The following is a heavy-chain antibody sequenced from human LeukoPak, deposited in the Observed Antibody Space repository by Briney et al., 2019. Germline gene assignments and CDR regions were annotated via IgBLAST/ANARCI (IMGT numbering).Heavy chain of an antibody. CDR1: AFTFSYYS. V-gene: IGHV3-48*02. J-gene: IGHJ4*02. Sequence: GGSLRLSCAASAFTFSYYSMNWVRQAPGKGLEGVSYISSGSSTIYYADSVKGRFAISRDNGKNSLYLQMNSLRDEDTAVYYCARAYYYGSGSYSFDYWGQGTLVTVSS. CDR2: ISSGSSTI. D-gene: IGHD3-10*01. CDR3: ARAYYYGSGSYSFDY.